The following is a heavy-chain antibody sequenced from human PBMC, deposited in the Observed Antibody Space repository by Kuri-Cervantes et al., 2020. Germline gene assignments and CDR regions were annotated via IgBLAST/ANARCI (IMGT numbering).Heavy chain of an antibody. J-gene: IGHJ3*02. CDR1: GYTFTGYY. D-gene: IGHD1/OR15-1a*01. CDR3: ARETWNKGGGAFDI. Sequence: ASVKVSCKASGYTFTGYYMHWVRQAPGQGLEWMGWINPNSGGTNYAQKFQGWVTMTRDTSISTAYMELSSLRSEDTAVYYCARETWNKGGGAFDIWGQGTMVTVSS. CDR2: INPNSGGT. V-gene: IGHV1-2*04.